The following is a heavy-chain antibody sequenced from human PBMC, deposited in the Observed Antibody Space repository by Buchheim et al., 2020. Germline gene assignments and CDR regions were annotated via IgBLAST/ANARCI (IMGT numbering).Heavy chain of an antibody. V-gene: IGHV3-33*01. J-gene: IGHJ6*02. D-gene: IGHD3-10*01. CDR1: GFTFSSYG. CDR3: ATSHGGFGESMDV. CDR2: IWYDGSNK. Sequence: QVQLVESGGGVVQPGRSLRLSCAASGFTFSSYGMHWVRQAPGKGLEWVAVIWYDGSNKYYADSVKGRFTISRDNSKNKLYLQMNSLRAEDTAVYYCATSHGGFGESMDVWGQGTT.